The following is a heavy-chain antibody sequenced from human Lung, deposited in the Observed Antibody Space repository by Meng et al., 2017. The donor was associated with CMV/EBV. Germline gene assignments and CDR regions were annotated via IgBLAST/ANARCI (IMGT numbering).Heavy chain of an antibody. CDR2: ISFSSSII. CDR1: GFTFRSYN. CDR3: AGYTSSSYGMGV. J-gene: IGHJ6*02. D-gene: IGHD3-16*02. V-gene: IGHV3-48*04. Sequence: GGSXRLXCEASGFTFRSYNMNWVRQAPGKGLEWVSYISFSSSIIHYADSVKGRFTISRDNARDSLYLQMNSLRAEDTAVYFCAGYTSSSYGMGVGGQGTTVTVSS.